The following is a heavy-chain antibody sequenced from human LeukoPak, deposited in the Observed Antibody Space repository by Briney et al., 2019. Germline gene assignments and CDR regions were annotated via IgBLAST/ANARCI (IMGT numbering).Heavy chain of an antibody. J-gene: IGHJ4*02. D-gene: IGHD6-19*01. CDR1: GFTFRSFA. CDR2: ISGGGGT. CDR3: ASWPVGWYGEDS. Sequence: GGSLRLSCEASGFTFRSFAMSWVRQAPGKGLEWVSAISGGGGTFYADSVKGRFTISRDNSKNTLYLQMNSLRAEDTAVYYCASWPVGWYGEDSWGQGTLVTVSS. V-gene: IGHV3-23*01.